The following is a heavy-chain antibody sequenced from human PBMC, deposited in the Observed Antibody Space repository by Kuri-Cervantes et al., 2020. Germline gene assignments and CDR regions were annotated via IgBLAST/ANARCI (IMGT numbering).Heavy chain of an antibody. D-gene: IGHD3-22*01. CDR3: ARSYYYESSGYYYV. CDR2: ISQTSSYI. Sequence: LSLTCAASGFTFSSYSMNWVRQAPGKGLEWVSSISQTSSYIYYADSVKGRFTISRDNAKNSLYLQMNSLRADDTAFYYCARSYYYESSGYYYVWGQGTLVTVSS. CDR1: GFTFSSYS. V-gene: IGHV3-21*04. J-gene: IGHJ4*02.